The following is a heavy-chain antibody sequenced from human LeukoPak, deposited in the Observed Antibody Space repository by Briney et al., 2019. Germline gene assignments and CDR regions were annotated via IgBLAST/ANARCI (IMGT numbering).Heavy chain of an antibody. Sequence: PGGSLRLSCAASGFTFSSYSMIWVRQAPGKGLEWVSAISGSGGSTYYADSVKGRFTISRDNPKNTLYLQMNTLRPEDTAVYSCAKNGRGYSSDYFDYWGQGTLVTVSS. V-gene: IGHV3-23*01. J-gene: IGHJ4*02. D-gene: IGHD5-18*01. CDR1: GFTFSSYS. CDR2: ISGSGGST. CDR3: AKNGRGYSSDYFDY.